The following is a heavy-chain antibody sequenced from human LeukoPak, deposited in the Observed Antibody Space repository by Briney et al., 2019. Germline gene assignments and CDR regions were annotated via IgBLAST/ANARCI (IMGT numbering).Heavy chain of an antibody. CDR1: GGSMSSYY. CDR3: AGFSTSYWYFDL. CDR2: SYHSGGT. D-gene: IGHD2/OR15-2a*01. J-gene: IGHJ2*01. V-gene: IGHV4-59*03. Sequence: SETLSLTCTVSGGSMSSYYWSWIRQPPGKGLEWIGYSYHSGGTNYNPSLKSRVTMSVDTSKNQFSLKLSSVTAADTAVYFCAGFSTSYWYFDLWGRGTLVTVSS.